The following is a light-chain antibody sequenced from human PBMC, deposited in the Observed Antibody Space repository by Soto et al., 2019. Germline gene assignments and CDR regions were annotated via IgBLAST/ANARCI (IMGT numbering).Light chain of an antibody. Sequence: DIVMTQSPDSLAVSLGERATINCKSSQSLLYSSNNKNYLTWYQQKPGQPPKMIIYWASSRKSGVPDRFSGRGSGTDFTITISRLQAEDVAVYFCQQYYSHPPTFGQGTKVEVK. CDR1: QSLLYSSNNKNY. V-gene: IGKV4-1*01. CDR3: QQYYSHPPT. J-gene: IGKJ1*01. CDR2: WAS.